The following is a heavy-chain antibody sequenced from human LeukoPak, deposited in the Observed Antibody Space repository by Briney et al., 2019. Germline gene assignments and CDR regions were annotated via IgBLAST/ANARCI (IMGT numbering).Heavy chain of an antibody. Sequence: PGGSLRLSCAASGFTFSSYWMHWVRQAPGKGLVWVSRINSDGSSTSYADSVKGRFTISRDNAKNTLYLQMNSLRDGDTAVYYCVRGGSGWYYFDYWGQGTLVTVSS. CDR3: VRGGSGWYYFDY. D-gene: IGHD6-19*01. J-gene: IGHJ4*02. V-gene: IGHV3-74*01. CDR2: INSDGSST. CDR1: GFTFSSYW.